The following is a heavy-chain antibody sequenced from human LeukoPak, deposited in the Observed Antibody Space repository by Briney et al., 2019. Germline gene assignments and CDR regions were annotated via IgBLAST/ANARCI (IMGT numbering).Heavy chain of an antibody. Sequence: GGALRLSCTPSGFTFSGYGTHWIRKAPGKGLEWLAVMWLDGSNKFYADSVKGRFTISRDNSQNTLYLEMNSLRSEDTALYYCAREKSTPSGSNWFDPGGQGTLVTVSS. CDR1: GFTFSGYG. CDR3: AREKSTPSGSNWFDP. J-gene: IGHJ5*02. CDR2: MWLDGSNK. D-gene: IGHD3-10*01. V-gene: IGHV3-33*01.